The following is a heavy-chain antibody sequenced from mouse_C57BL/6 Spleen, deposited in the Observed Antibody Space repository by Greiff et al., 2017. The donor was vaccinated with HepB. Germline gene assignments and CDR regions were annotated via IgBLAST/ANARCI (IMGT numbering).Heavy chain of an antibody. CDR3: ARGGAYYDYDEFAY. CDR1: GYTFTSYW. V-gene: IGHV1-55*01. J-gene: IGHJ3*01. D-gene: IGHD2-4*01. CDR2: IYPGSGST. Sequence: VQLKQPGAELVKPGASVKMSCKTSGYTFTSYWITWVQQRPGQGLEWIGAIYPGSGSTNYNEKFKSKATLTVDTSSSTAYMQLSSLTSEDSAVYYCARGGAYYDYDEFAYWGQGTLVTVSA.